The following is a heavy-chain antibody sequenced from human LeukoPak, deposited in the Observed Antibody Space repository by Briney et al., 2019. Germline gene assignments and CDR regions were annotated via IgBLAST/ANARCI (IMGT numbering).Heavy chain of an antibody. Sequence: ASVKVSCKASGGTFSSYAISWVRQAPGQGLEWMGWISAYNGNTNYAQKLQGRVTMTTDTSTSTAYMELRSLRSDDTAVYYCARGSMVRGVHYYYGMDVWGQGTTVTVSS. CDR2: ISAYNGNT. V-gene: IGHV1-18*01. D-gene: IGHD3-10*01. J-gene: IGHJ6*02. CDR3: ARGSMVRGVHYYYGMDV. CDR1: GGTFSSYA.